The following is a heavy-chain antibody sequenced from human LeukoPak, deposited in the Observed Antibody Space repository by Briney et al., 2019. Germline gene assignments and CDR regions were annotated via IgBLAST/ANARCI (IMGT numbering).Heavy chain of an antibody. V-gene: IGHV1-3*01. J-gene: IGHJ6*02. CDR1: GYIFSTST. CDR3: AREGYYDSSGYYNYYYGMDV. CDR2: INAGNGDT. D-gene: IGHD3-22*01. Sequence: ASVKVSCTASGYIFSTSTMHWVRQAPGQRLEWMGWINAGNGDTKYSQKFQGRVTMTRDTSTSTVYMELSSLRSEDTAVYYCAREGYYDSSGYYNYYYGMDVWGQGTTVTVSS.